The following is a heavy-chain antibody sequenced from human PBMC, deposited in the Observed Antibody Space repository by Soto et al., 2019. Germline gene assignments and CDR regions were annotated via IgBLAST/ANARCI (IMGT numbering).Heavy chain of an antibody. CDR2: IDPSDSYT. CDR3: ARRSSSSPGYYYYYGMDV. CDR1: AYSFTSYW. D-gene: IGHD6-13*01. Sequence: GESLKISCKGSAYSFTSYWISWVRQMPGKGLEWMGRIDPSDSYTNYSPSFQGHVTISADKSISTAYLQWSSLKASDTAMYYCARRSSSSPGYYYYYGMDVWGQGTTVTVSS. V-gene: IGHV5-10-1*01. J-gene: IGHJ6*02.